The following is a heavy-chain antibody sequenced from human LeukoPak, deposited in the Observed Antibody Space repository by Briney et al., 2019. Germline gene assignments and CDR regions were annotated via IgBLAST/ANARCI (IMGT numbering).Heavy chain of an antibody. CDR2: IWSDKSNK. J-gene: IGHJ4*02. Sequence: PGGSLRLSCAGSGFIFNHHAMHWVRQAPGKGLEWVTVIWSDKSNKFYADSVRGRFTISRDDSRKTVYLQMERMTAEDTALYYCAQDAQRGFDYSNSLEYWGQGVLVTVAS. D-gene: IGHD4-11*01. V-gene: IGHV3-33*06. CDR3: AQDAQRGFDYSNSLEY. CDR1: GFIFNHHA.